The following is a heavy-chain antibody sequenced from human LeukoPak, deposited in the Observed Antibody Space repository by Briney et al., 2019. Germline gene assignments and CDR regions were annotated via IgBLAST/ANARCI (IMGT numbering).Heavy chain of an antibody. CDR3: ARVYVPYYESTRGPFEI. Sequence: RSETLSLTCPLSGYSISSGYYWGWIRQPPGKGLEWICSIYHSGSTDYHPSLKSRVTISVDRSTNQFSLKMTTVTAADTALYYCARVYVPYYESTRGPFEIWGHGTMVIVSS. J-gene: IGHJ3*02. V-gene: IGHV4-38-2*02. D-gene: IGHD3-22*01. CDR2: IYHSGST. CDR1: GYSISSGYY.